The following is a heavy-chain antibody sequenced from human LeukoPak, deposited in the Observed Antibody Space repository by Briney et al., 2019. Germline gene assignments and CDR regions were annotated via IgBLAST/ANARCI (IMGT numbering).Heavy chain of an antibody. CDR1: GFTFRGHG. J-gene: IGHJ6*02. Sequence: GGSLRLSCAASGFTFRGHGMHWVRQAPGKGLEWVAVIWNDGSNKYYADSVQGRFTISRDNSKNTLYVQMNSLRAEDTAVYYCARERAVPAASFYYYYGMDVWGQGTTVTVSS. CDR3: ARERAVPAASFYYYYGMDV. D-gene: IGHD2-2*01. V-gene: IGHV3-30*19. CDR2: IWNDGSNK.